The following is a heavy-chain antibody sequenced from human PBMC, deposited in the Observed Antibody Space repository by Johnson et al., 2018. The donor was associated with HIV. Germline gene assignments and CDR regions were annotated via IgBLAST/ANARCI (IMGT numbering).Heavy chain of an antibody. CDR1: GFTFSSYG. D-gene: IGHD3-22*01. Sequence: QVQLVESGGGVVQPGGSLRLSCAASGFTFSSYGMDWVRQVPGKGLEWVAAISYDGSSKYYQDAVKGRFTISRDNSKNTLYLQMTSLRSEDTAVYYCAKGVDYYDSSPADAFDIWGQGTMVTVSS. J-gene: IGHJ3*02. CDR3: AKGVDYYDSSPADAFDI. V-gene: IGHV3-30*18. CDR2: ISYDGSSK.